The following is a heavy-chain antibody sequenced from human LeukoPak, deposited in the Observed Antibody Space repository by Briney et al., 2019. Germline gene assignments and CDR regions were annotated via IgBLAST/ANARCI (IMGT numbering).Heavy chain of an antibody. Sequence: PGGSLRLSCAASGFTFTSYWMHWVRQAPGKGLAWVSRINSDGTSTNYADSVKGRFTISRDNAKNMLYLQMNSLRVDDTAVYYCVRGAPFDYWGQGTLVTVSS. CDR3: VRGAPFDY. CDR2: INSDGTST. J-gene: IGHJ4*02. CDR1: GFTFTSYW. D-gene: IGHD1-26*01. V-gene: IGHV3-74*01.